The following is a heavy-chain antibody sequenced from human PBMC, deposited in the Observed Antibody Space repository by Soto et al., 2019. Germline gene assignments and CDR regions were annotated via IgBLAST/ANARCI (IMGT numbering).Heavy chain of an antibody. V-gene: IGHV5-51*01. CDR1: GYDFTHYW. CDR3: AGSSSGWYYWFDP. Sequence: PGESLKISCKGSGYDFTHYWIAWVRQTPGKGLEWMGVIYPGDSDTKYSPSFQGQVTISADKSIDTAYLQRSSLKASDTAIYYCAGSSSGWYYWFDPGGQGTLVTVSS. CDR2: IYPGDSDT. J-gene: IGHJ5*02. D-gene: IGHD6-19*01.